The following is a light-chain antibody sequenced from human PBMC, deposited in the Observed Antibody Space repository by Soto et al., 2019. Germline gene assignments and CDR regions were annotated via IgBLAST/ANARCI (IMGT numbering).Light chain of an antibody. CDR1: SSDVGGYKY. J-gene: IGLJ3*02. CDR2: VVS. V-gene: IGLV2-14*01. Sequence: QSALTQPASVSGSPGQSITITCTGTSSDVGGYKYVSWYQQHPGKAPKLLIYVVSNRPSGVSNRFSGSKSGNTASLTISGLQAEDEADYFCSSFTRSDTWVIGGGTKVTVL. CDR3: SSFTRSDTWV.